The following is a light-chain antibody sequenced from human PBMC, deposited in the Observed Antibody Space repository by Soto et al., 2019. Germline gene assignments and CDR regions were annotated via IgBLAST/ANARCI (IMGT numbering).Light chain of an antibody. Sequence: QSALTQPPSASGSPGQSVTISCTGTSSDVGTFNYVSWYQQHPGKAPKLVIYEVNKRPSGVPDRFSGSKSDNTASLTVSGLQAEDEADYYCSSYAASNSLLFGGGTKLTVL. J-gene: IGLJ2*01. V-gene: IGLV2-8*01. CDR2: EVN. CDR1: SSDVGTFNY. CDR3: SSYAASNSLL.